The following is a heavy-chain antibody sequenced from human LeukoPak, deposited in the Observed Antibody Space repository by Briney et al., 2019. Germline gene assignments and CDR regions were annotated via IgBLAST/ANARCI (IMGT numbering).Heavy chain of an antibody. J-gene: IGHJ6*02. CDR3: AKDIDVRERNYVAYNYGMDV. CDR2: ISSSGSTI. Sequence: GGSLRLSCAASGFTFSDYYMSWIRQAPGKGLEWVSYISSSGSTIYYADSVKGRFTISRDNSKNSLSLEMNSLRIEDTALYFCAKDIDVRERNYVAYNYGMDVWGQGTTVTVSS. D-gene: IGHD1-7*01. V-gene: IGHV3-11*01. CDR1: GFTFSDYY.